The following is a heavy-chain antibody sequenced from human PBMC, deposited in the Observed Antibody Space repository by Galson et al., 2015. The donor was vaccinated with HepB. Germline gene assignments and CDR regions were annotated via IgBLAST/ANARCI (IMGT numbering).Heavy chain of an antibody. CDR3: ATHGYCSSTSCPWDAFDI. Sequence: TLSLTCTVSGGSISSGGYYWSWIRQHPGKGLEWIGYIYYSGSTYYNPSLKSRVTISVDTSKNQFSLKLSSVTAADTAVYYCATHGYCSSTSCPWDAFDIWGQGTMVTVSS. D-gene: IGHD2-2*01. V-gene: IGHV4-31*03. CDR1: GGSISSGGYY. J-gene: IGHJ3*02. CDR2: IYYSGST.